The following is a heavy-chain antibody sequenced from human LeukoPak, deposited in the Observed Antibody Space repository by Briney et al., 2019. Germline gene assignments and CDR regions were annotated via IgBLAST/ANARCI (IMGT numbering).Heavy chain of an antibody. CDR3: AKAIAAPVWYFDL. CDR2: ISGRGDST. J-gene: IGHJ2*01. CDR1: GFTFSNYA. D-gene: IGHD6-13*01. Sequence: GRSLRLSCAASGFTFSNYAMHWIRQAPGKGLEWVSTISGRGDSTYYADSVKGRFTISRDNSRNTLYLQMNTLRAEDTAVYYCAKAIAAPVWYFDLWGRGTLVTVSS. V-gene: IGHV3-23*01.